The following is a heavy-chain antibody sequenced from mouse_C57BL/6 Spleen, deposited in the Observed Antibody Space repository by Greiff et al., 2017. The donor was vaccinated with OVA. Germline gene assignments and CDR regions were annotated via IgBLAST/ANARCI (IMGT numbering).Heavy chain of an antibody. D-gene: IGHD1-1*01. CDR3: ARSFMTTVVGVDY. CDR2: IDPSDSYT. Sequence: QVQLQQPGAELVKPGASVKLSCKASGYTFTSYWMQWVKQRPGQGLEWIGEIDPSDSYTNYNQKFKGKANLPVDTSSSTAYMQLSSLTSEDSAVYYCARSFMTTVVGVDYWGQGTTLTVSS. V-gene: IGHV1-50*01. CDR1: GYTFTSYW. J-gene: IGHJ2*01.